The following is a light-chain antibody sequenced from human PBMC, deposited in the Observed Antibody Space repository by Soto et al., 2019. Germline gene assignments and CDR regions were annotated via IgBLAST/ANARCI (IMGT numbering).Light chain of an antibody. CDR1: QGVSSY. J-gene: IGKJ5*01. Sequence: EIVLTQSPATLSLSPGERATISCRASQGVSSYLAWYQQKPGQAPRLLIYDASNRATGIPARFSGSGSGTDFTLTISSLEPEDFAVYYCQQRSNWPTFGQGTRLEIK. CDR3: QQRSNWPT. V-gene: IGKV3-11*01. CDR2: DAS.